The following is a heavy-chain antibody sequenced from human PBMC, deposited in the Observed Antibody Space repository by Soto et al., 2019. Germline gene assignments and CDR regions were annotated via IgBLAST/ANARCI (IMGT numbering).Heavy chain of an antibody. CDR1: GYIFVNYG. Sequence: QVQLVQSGDEVKKPGASVKVSCKASGYIFVNYGIAWVRQAPGQGLEWMGWISPYTGNTHSASKVQGRLPMTTDTPPSTAYMDPGSLTSDDTAVYYCVMVDNYVTPTPQDVWGQGTTVTVSS. CDR3: VMVDNYVTPTPQDV. J-gene: IGHJ6*02. V-gene: IGHV1-18*01. CDR2: ISPYTGNT. D-gene: IGHD3-16*01.